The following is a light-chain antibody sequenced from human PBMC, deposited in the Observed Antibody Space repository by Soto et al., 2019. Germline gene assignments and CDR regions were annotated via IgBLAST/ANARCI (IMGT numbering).Light chain of an antibody. V-gene: IGKV3-20*01. CDR3: QQYGSSPWT. CDR2: GAS. Sequence: EIVLTQSPGTLSLSPGERATLSCRASQSVSSSYLAWYQQKPGQAPRLLIYGASSMATGIPDRFSGSGSGTDFTLTISRLEPEDFAMYYCQQYGSSPWTFGQGTKVEIK. J-gene: IGKJ1*01. CDR1: QSVSSSY.